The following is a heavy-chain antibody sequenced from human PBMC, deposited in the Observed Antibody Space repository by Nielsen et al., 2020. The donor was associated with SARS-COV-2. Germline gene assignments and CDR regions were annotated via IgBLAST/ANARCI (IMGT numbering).Heavy chain of an antibody. CDR3: AKGADDILTGYYAYYYYYYMDV. CDR2: INPNSGGT. V-gene: IGHV1-2*06. D-gene: IGHD3-9*01. Sequence: WVRQAPGQGLEWMGRINPNSGGTNYAQKFQGRVTMTRDTSISTAYMELSRLRSDDTAVYYCAKGADDILTGYYAYYYYYYMDVWGKGTTVTVSS. J-gene: IGHJ6*03.